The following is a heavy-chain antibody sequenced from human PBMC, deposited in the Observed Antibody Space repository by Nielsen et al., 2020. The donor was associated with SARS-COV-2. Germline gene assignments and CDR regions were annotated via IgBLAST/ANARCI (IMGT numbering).Heavy chain of an antibody. CDR1: GGSISSGGYS. D-gene: IGHD3-10*01. CDR2: IYHSGST. CDR3: ARGGWGHRY. J-gene: IGHJ4*02. Sequence: SETLSLTCAVSGGSISSGGYSWSWIRQPPGKGLEWIGYIYHSGSTYYNPSLKSRVTISVDRSKNQFSLKLSSVTAADTAVYYCARGGWGHRYWGQGTLVTVSS. V-gene: IGHV4-30-2*01.